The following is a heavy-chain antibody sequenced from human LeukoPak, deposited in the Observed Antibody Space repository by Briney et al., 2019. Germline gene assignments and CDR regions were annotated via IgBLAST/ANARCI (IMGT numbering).Heavy chain of an antibody. V-gene: IGHV1-46*01. CDR1: GYTFTSYY. D-gene: IGHD4-11*01. J-gene: IGHJ4*02. CDR3: ASYSNHREGY. CDR2: INPSGSSK. Sequence: ASVTVSCKASGYTFTSYYMHWVRQAPGQGLEWMGIINPSGSSKSYAQKFQGSVTMTRDMSTSTVYMELSSLRSEDTAVYYCASYSNHREGYWGQGTLVTVSS.